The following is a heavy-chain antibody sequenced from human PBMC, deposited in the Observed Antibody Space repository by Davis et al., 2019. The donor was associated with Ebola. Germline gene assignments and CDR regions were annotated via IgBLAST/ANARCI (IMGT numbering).Heavy chain of an antibody. CDR1: GFLFSSYA. J-gene: IGHJ4*02. Sequence: GESLEISCAASGFLFSSYAMSWVCQAPGRGLEWVSSISASGGATFYADSVKGRIVMSRDNSNDTLYLRMNNLRAEDTAIYYCAKDLTSYYGSGDFFDYWGQGILVTVSS. CDR3: AKDLTSYYGSGDFFDY. V-gene: IGHV3-23*01. CDR2: ISASGGAT. D-gene: IGHD3-10*01.